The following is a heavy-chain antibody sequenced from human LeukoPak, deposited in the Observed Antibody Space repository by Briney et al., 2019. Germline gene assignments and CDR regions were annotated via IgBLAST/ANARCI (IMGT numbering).Heavy chain of an antibody. CDR2: ISSSSSYI. CDR1: GFTFSSYP. Sequence: PGESLRLSCAASGFTFSSYPMHWVRQAPGKGLEWVSSISSSSSYIYYADSVKGRFTISRDNAKNSLYLQMNSQRAEDTAVYYCARMDPFDYWGQGTLVTVSS. V-gene: IGHV3-21*01. D-gene: IGHD3/OR15-3a*01. J-gene: IGHJ4*02. CDR3: ARMDPFDY.